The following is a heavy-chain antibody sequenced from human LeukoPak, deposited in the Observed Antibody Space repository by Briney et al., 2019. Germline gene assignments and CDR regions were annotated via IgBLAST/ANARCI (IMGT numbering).Heavy chain of an antibody. J-gene: IGHJ4*02. D-gene: IGHD5/OR15-5a*01. Sequence: GGSLRLSCAASGFTFSSYWMSWVRQAPGKGLEWVASIKQDGSEKYYVDSVKGRFTFSRDNAKNSLYLQMNSLRPEDTAVYYCARGAGVYAHDYWGQGTLVTVSS. CDR2: IKQDGSEK. CDR1: GFTFSSYW. V-gene: IGHV3-7*05. CDR3: ARGAGVYAHDY.